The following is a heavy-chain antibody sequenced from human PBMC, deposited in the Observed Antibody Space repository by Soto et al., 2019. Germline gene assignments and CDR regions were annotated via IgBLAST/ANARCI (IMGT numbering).Heavy chain of an antibody. Sequence: QITLTESGPTLVTPTQTLTLTCSFSGFSLTTSGVAVGWFRQPPGKAPEWLALFYWNDDKRYSPSLRSRLIVTGDSSKNQVVLTLANVDPVDSGTYYCAHRPTSTDDFYFDYWGQGTLVTVSS. V-gene: IGHV2-5*01. D-gene: IGHD2-21*02. CDR2: FYWNDDK. CDR3: AHRPTSTDDFYFDY. J-gene: IGHJ4*02. CDR1: GFSLTTSGVA.